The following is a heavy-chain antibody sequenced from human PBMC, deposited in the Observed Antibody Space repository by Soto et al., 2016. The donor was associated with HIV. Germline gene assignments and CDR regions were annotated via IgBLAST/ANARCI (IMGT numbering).Heavy chain of an antibody. D-gene: IGHD3-9*01. V-gene: IGHV3-23*01. J-gene: IGHJ4*02. CDR2: ISGSGGGT. CDR3: ARGGEYYDILTGY. Sequence: EEQLLESGGGVVQTGGSLRLSCAASGFSFNSYAMSWVRKAPGKGLEWVSGISGSGGGTYYADSVKGRFTISRDNSRNTLYLQISSLRVEDTAVYYCARGGEYYDILTGYWGQGTLVTVSS. CDR1: GFSFNSYA.